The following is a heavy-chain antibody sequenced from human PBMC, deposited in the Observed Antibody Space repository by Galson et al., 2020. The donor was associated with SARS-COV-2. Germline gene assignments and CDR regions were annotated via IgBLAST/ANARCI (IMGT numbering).Heavy chain of an antibody. CDR2: IDWDNNK. D-gene: IGHD6-19*01. CDR1: GFSLSSRGMC. CDR3: ARIVSRTVADTGRRGAFDI. V-gene: IGHV2-70*11. Sequence: ESGPTLVKPTQPLTLTCTSSGFSLSSRGMCVSWIRQPPGKALEWLARIDWDNNKYYNTSLKTRLTISKDTSKNQVVLTMTNMDPVDTATYYCARIVSRTVADTGRRGAFDIWGQGTMVTVSS. J-gene: IGHJ3*02.